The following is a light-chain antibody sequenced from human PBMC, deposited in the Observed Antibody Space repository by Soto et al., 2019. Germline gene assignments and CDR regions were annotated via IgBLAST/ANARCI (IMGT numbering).Light chain of an antibody. V-gene: IGKV3-15*01. CDR2: GAS. CDR1: QSVSSN. J-gene: IGKJ1*01. Sequence: EIVMTQSPATLSVSPGERATLSCRASQSVSSNLAWYQQKPGQAPRLLISGASTRATGIPARFSGSGSETEFTLTISSLQSEDFAVYYCQQYNNWPWTFGQGTKVDIK. CDR3: QQYNNWPWT.